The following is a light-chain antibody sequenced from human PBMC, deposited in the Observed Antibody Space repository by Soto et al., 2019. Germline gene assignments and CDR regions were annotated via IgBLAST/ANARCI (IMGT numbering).Light chain of an antibody. J-gene: IGKJ4*01. CDR1: QSVSNNF. Sequence: EIVLTQSPGTLSLSPGEGATLSCRASQSVSNNFVAWYQQRPGKAPRLLIYGSSSRASGIPDRFSGSGSGTDFTLTISRLEPEDFAVYYCQQYCCSLLSFGGGTKVDI. V-gene: IGKV3-20*01. CDR2: GSS. CDR3: QQYCCSLLS.